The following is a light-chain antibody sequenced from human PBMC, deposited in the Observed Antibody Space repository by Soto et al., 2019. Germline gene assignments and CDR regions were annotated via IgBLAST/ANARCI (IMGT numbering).Light chain of an antibody. CDR2: EVT. J-gene: IGLJ3*02. V-gene: IGLV2-14*02. CDR1: SSDVGSYNL. CDR3: STSSSTSTTWV. Sequence: QSALTQPASVSGSPGQSITISCTATSSDVGSYNLVSWYQQHPGKAPQLMIYEVTNRPSGVSSRFSGSLSGNTASLTISGLQAEDEADYYCSTSSSTSTTWVFGGGTQLTVL.